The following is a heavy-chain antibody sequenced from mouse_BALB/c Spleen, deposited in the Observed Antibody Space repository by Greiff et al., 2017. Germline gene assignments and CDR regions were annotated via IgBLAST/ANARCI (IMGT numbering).Heavy chain of an antibody. V-gene: IGHV2-9*02. D-gene: IGHD2-1*01. Sequence: VKVVESGPGLVAPSQSLSITCTVSGFSLTSYGVHWVRQPPGKGLEWLGVIWAGGSTNYNSALMSRLSISKDNSKSQVFLKMNSLQTDDTAMYYCASYGNGAWFAYWGQGTLVTVSA. CDR1: GFSLTSYG. J-gene: IGHJ3*01. CDR3: ASYGNGAWFAY. CDR2: IWAGGST.